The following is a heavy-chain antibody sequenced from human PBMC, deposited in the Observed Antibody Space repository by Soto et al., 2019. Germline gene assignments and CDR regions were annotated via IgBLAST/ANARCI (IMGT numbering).Heavy chain of an antibody. Sequence: QVQLVQSGAEVKKPGASVKVSCKASGYTFTSYDINWVRQATGQGLEWMGWMNPNRGNTGYAQKFQGRVTMTRNTSISTAYMELSSLRSEDTAVYYCARGLQWELLSWFDPWGQGTLVTVSS. CDR3: ARGLQWELLSWFDP. CDR2: MNPNRGNT. CDR1: GYTFTSYD. D-gene: IGHD1-26*01. V-gene: IGHV1-8*01. J-gene: IGHJ5*02.